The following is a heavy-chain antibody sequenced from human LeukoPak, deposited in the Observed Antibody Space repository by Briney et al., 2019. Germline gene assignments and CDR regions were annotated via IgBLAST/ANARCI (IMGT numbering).Heavy chain of an antibody. J-gene: IGHJ6*02. Sequence: GGSLRLSCAASGFTFSSYWMSWARQAPGKGLEWVANIKQDGSEKYYVDSVKGRFTISRDNAKNSLYLQMNSLRAEDTAVYYCARDRLVVAITKAYYYGMDVWGQGTTVTVSS. V-gene: IGHV3-7*01. D-gene: IGHD3-22*01. CDR2: IKQDGSEK. CDR1: GFTFSSYW. CDR3: ARDRLVVAITKAYYYGMDV.